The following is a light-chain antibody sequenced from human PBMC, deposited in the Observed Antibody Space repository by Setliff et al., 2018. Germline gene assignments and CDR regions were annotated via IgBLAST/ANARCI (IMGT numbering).Light chain of an antibody. J-gene: IGLJ1*01. Sequence: QSALAQPPSASGSPGQSVTISCTGTSSDVGGYNRVSWYQQYPGKAPKVMIYEVTKRPSGVPDRFSGSKSGNTASLTVSRLQAEDEGDYYCGSYAGYNNFYVFGTGTKVTVL. CDR2: EVT. CDR1: SSDVGGYNR. CDR3: GSYAGYNNFYV. V-gene: IGLV2-8*01.